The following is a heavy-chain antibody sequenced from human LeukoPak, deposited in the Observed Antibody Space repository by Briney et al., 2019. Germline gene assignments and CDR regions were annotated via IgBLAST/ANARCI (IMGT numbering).Heavy chain of an antibody. J-gene: IGHJ4*02. CDR3: GGYSSLDH. CDR2: IYSGGDK. D-gene: IGHD3-22*01. V-gene: IGHV3-53*01. CDR1: GFTFNDYY. Sequence: GGSLRLSCAASGFTFNDYYVNWIRQAPGKGLEWVSLIYSGGDKRYAASVKGRFTISRDNSKNTLYLQMDSLRVEDTAVYYCGGYSSLDHWGQGTLVTVSS.